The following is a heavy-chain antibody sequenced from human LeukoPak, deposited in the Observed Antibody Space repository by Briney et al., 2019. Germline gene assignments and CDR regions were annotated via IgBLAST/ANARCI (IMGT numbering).Heavy chain of an antibody. Sequence: GGSLRLSCAASGFTISSYGVHWVRQAPGKGLEWVAVIWYDGSNKYYADSVKGRFTISRDNSKNTLYLQMNSLRAEDTAVYYCARVPLYDSSGYYYPYYFDYWGQGTLVTVSS. J-gene: IGHJ4*02. CDR3: ARVPLYDSSGYYYPYYFDY. CDR1: GFTISSYG. V-gene: IGHV3-33*01. D-gene: IGHD3-22*01. CDR2: IWYDGSNK.